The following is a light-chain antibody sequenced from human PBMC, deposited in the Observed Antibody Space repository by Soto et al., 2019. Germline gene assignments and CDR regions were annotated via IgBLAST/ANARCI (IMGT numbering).Light chain of an antibody. CDR3: QHYGSSPWT. CDR1: QTVSGRY. J-gene: IGKJ1*01. Sequence: EIVLTKSAGTLSLSPGERATLSCRASQTVSGRYLAWFQQKPGQTPRLLIYDASTRAAGVPDRFSGSGSGTDFSLTINRLEPEDFAGYYCQHYGSSPWTFGQGTKVDIK. CDR2: DAS. V-gene: IGKV3-20*01.